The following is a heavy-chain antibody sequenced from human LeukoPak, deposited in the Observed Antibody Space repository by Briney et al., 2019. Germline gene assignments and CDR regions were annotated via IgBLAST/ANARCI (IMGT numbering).Heavy chain of an antibody. CDR2: ISSSSSYI. V-gene: IGHV3-21*01. Sequence: GGSLRLSCAASAFTFSSYSMNWVRQAPGKGLEWVSSISSSSSYIYYADSVKGRFTIFRDNAKNSLYLQMNSLGAEDPAVYYCARDRIAAAGTTPWGQGTMVTVSS. D-gene: IGHD6-13*01. CDR3: ARDRIAAAGTTP. CDR1: AFTFSSYS. J-gene: IGHJ3*01.